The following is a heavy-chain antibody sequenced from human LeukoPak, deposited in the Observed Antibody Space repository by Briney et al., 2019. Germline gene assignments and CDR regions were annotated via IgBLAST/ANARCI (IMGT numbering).Heavy chain of an antibody. V-gene: IGHV3-21*01. CDR3: ARDPPYCSGDNCYFDS. D-gene: IGHD2-15*01. CDR1: GFTLNSYS. J-gene: IGHJ4*02. Sequence: PGGSLRLSCAASGFTLNSYSMNWVRQAPGKGLEWVSSISSSSTYIHYADSVKGRFTISRDNGKRSLYLQMNSLRAEDTAVYYCARDPPYCSGDNCYFDSWGKGTLVTVSS. CDR2: ISSSSTYI.